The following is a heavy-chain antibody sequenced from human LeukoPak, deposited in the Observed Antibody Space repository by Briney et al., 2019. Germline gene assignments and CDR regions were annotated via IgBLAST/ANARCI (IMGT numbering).Heavy chain of an antibody. J-gene: IGHJ4*02. CDR2: TYYRSKWYN. CDR1: GDSVSSNSAA. Sequence: SQTLSLTCAISGDSVSSNSAAWNWIRQSPSRGLEWLGRTYYRSKWYNDYAVSVKSRITINPDTSKNQFSLQLNSVTPEDTAVYYCAREGYSSSSGGIAAAATLDYWGQGTLVTVSS. CDR3: AREGYSSSSGGIAAAATLDY. V-gene: IGHV6-1*01. D-gene: IGHD6-13*01.